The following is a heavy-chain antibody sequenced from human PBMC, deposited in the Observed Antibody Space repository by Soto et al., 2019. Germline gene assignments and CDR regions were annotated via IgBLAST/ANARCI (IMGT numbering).Heavy chain of an antibody. CDR1: GFTFSSYG. Sequence: GGSLRLSCAASGFTFSSYGMHWVRQAPGKGLEWVAVIWYDGSNKYYADSVKGRFTIPRDNSKNTLYLQMNSLRAEDTAVYYCARVGVAARPDDYYYYMDVWGKGTTVTVSS. D-gene: IGHD6-6*01. CDR3: ARVGVAARPDDYYYYMDV. V-gene: IGHV3-33*01. CDR2: IWYDGSNK. J-gene: IGHJ6*03.